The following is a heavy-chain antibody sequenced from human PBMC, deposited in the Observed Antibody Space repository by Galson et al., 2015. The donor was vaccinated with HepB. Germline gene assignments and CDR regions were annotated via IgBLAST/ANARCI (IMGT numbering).Heavy chain of an antibody. D-gene: IGHD3-22*01. J-gene: IGHJ4*02. CDR1: GFRFNSYY. V-gene: IGHV3-23*01. CDR3: AKDLGVYDSSGYYYY. CDR2: ISGSGGST. Sequence: SLRLSCAASGFRFNSYYMSWVRQAPGKGLEWVSAISGSGGSTYYADSVKGRFTISRDNSKNTLYLQMNSLRAEDTAVYYCAKDLGVYDSSGYYYYWGQGTLVTVSS.